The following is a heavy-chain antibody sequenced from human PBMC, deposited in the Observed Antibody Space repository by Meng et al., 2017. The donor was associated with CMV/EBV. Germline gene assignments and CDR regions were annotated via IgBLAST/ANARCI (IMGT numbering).Heavy chain of an antibody. CDR3: ARGDQGNTAKLPWETHFYCNVDV. D-gene: IGHD5-18*01. CDR2: IIPIFRTA. CDR1: GGTFSSYP. Sequence: SVKVSCKASGGTFSSYPISWVRQAPGQGLEWMGGIIPIFRTALYAQKFRGRVTITTDESTSTVYMELSSLTSEDTAVYYCARGDQGNTAKLPWETHFYCNVDVWGQGTTVTVSS. V-gene: IGHV1-69*05. J-gene: IGHJ6*02.